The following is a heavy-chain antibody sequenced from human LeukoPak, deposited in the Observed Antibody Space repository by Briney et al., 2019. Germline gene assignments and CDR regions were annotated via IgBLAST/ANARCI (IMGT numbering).Heavy chain of an antibody. V-gene: IGHV1-2*02. CDR1: GYTLTGDY. CDR3: ARGSGYDYFDL. D-gene: IGHD5-12*01. Sequence: ASVKVSCKASGYTLTGDYMHWVRQAPGQGLEWMGWINPNSGGTNYAQKFQGRVTMTRNTSISTAYMELSSLRSEDTAVYYCARGSGYDYFDLWGRGTLVTVSS. J-gene: IGHJ2*01. CDR2: INPNSGGT.